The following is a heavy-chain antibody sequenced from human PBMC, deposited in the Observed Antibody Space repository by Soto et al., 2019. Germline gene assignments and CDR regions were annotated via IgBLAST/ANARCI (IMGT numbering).Heavy chain of an antibody. CDR2: MNPNSGNT. J-gene: IGHJ4*02. V-gene: IGHV1-8*01. D-gene: IGHD3-10*01. CDR1: GYTFTSYD. Sequence: ASVKVSCKASGYTFTSYDINWVRQATGQGLEWMGWMNPNSGNTGYAQKFQGRVTMTRNTSISTAYMELSSLRSEDTAVYYCAREGFGELSVDYWGQGTLVTVSS. CDR3: AREGFGELSVDY.